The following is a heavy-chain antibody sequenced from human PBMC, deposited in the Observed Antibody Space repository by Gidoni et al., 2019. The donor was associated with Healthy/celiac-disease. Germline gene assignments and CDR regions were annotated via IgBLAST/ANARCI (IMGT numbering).Heavy chain of an antibody. V-gene: IGHV3-21*01. Sequence: EVQLVESGGGLVKPGGSLRLSCAAPGFTFSSYSMNWVRQAPGKGLEWVSSISSSSSYIYYADSVKGRFTISRDNAKNSLYLQMNSLRAEDTAVYYCARDPKNYYYYYGMDVWGQGTTVTVSS. CDR2: ISSSSSYI. CDR3: ARDPKNYYYYYGMDV. J-gene: IGHJ6*02. CDR1: GFTFSSYS.